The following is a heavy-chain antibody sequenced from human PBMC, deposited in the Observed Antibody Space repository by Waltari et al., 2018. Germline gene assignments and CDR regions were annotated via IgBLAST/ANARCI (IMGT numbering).Heavy chain of an antibody. CDR3: ARLALPAKTGAFDP. J-gene: IGHJ5*02. CDR1: GGSISRGSYY. D-gene: IGHD2-2*01. CDR2: INTSGTT. V-gene: IGHV4-61*02. Sequence: QVQLQESGPGLVKPSQTLSLTCTVSGGSISRGSYYWSWIRQPAGKGLEWIGRINTSGTTHYNPSLQSRVTVSVDTSKTQFSLKLSSVTAADTAVYYCARLALPAKTGAFDPWGQGTLVTVSS.